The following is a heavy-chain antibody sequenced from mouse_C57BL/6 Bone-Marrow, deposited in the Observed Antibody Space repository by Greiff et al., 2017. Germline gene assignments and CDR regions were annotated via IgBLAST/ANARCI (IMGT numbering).Heavy chain of an antibody. CDR3: TTDYGYAMDY. J-gene: IGHJ4*01. CDR1: GFNIKDDY. D-gene: IGHD1-1*01. Sequence: EVQLQQSGAELVRPGASVKLSCTASGFNIKDDYMHWVKQRPEQGLEWIGWIDPENGDTEYASEFQGKATITADTSSNTAYLQLSILTSEDTAVYYCTTDYGYAMDYWGQGTSVTVSS. V-gene: IGHV14-4*01. CDR2: IDPENGDT.